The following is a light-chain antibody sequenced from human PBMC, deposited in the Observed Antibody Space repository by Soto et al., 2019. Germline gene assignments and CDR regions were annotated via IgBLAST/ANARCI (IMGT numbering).Light chain of an antibody. CDR2: DAS. V-gene: IGKV3-11*01. J-gene: IGKJ2*01. CDR3: QQRSNWSYT. Sequence: EIVLTQSPATLYLSPGERATLSCRASQSVSSYLAWYQQKPGQAPRLLIYDASNRATGIPARFSGSGSGTDLTLTISSLEPEDFAVYYCQQRSNWSYTFGQGTKLEIK. CDR1: QSVSSY.